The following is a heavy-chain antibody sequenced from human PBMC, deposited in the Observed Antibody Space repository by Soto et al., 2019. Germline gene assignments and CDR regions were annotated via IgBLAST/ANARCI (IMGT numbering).Heavy chain of an antibody. Sequence: QVQLLQSGAEVKKPGASVNISCKASGYSFRTYFIHWVRQAPGQGLEWMGVINPRGGRTKYAQRFQGRVVMTSDTSTGTVYMELSSLRSDDTAVYYCARDSNRAAAGTGWFDPWGQGSPVTVSS. V-gene: IGHV1-46*01. CDR2: INPRGGRT. J-gene: IGHJ5*02. D-gene: IGHD6-13*01. CDR1: GYSFRTYF. CDR3: ARDSNRAAAGTGWFDP.